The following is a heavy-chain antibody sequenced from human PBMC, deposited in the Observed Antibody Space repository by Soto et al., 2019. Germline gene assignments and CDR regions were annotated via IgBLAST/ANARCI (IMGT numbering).Heavy chain of an antibody. D-gene: IGHD3-16*01. Sequence: GGSLRLSCAASGFSFSSFWMSWVRQAPGKGLEWVANIKQRGNEKYYVDSVKGRFTISRDNAKKSLYLQMNNLSADDTALYYCAISQDRGGRTTFIYWGQGTQVTVS. CDR1: GFSFSSFW. V-gene: IGHV3-7*03. CDR2: IKQRGNEK. J-gene: IGHJ4*02. CDR3: AISQDRGGRTTFIY.